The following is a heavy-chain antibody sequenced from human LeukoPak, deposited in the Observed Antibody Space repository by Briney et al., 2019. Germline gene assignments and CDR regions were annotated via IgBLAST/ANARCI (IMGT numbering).Heavy chain of an antibody. CDR2: INPNSGDT. V-gene: IGHV1-2*02. Sequence: ASVKVSCKASGYTFTAYYIHWLRQAPGQGLEWMGWINPNSGDTNYAQKFQGRVTMTRDTSISTAYIELSGLRSDDTAVYYCARGHLVYSGVHDYWGQGTLVTVSS. D-gene: IGHD1-14*01. CDR3: ARGHLVYSGVHDY. J-gene: IGHJ4*02. CDR1: GYTFTAYY.